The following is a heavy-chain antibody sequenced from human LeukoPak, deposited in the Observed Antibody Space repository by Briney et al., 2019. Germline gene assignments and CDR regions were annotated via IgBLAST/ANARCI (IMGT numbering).Heavy chain of an antibody. CDR3: AKDLEQQLGNFDY. D-gene: IGHD6-13*01. V-gene: IGHV3-23*01. CDR1: GFTFNTYA. J-gene: IGHJ4*02. CDR2: ISGSGGST. Sequence: GGSLRLSCAASGFTFNTYAIYWVRQAPGKGLEWVSAISGSGGSTYYADSVKGRFTISRDNSKNTLYLQMNSLRAEDTAVYYCAKDLEQQLGNFDYWGQGTLVTVSS.